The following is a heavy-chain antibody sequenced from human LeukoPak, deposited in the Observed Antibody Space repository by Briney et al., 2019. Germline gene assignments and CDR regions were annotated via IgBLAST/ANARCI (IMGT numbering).Heavy chain of an antibody. Sequence: PGGSLRLSCAASGFSVSNNYMGWVRQAPGKGLEWVSVIYSGGSTFYAGSVKGRFTISRDNSKNTLYLQMNSLRAEDTAVYYCASDSYSPEYFQHWGQGTLVTVSS. J-gene: IGHJ1*01. D-gene: IGHD2-15*01. CDR3: ASDSYSPEYFQH. CDR1: GFSVSNNY. V-gene: IGHV3-66*01. CDR2: IYSGGST.